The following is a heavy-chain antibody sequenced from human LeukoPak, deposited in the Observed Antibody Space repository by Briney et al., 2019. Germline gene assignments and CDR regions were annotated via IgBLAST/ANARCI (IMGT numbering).Heavy chain of an antibody. J-gene: IGHJ6*03. V-gene: IGHV3-43D*03. Sequence: GGSLRLSCAASGFTFDDYAMHWVRQPPGRGLEWVSLISWDGGSTYYADSVKGRFTISRDSSKNSLYLQMNSLRAEDTALYYCAKGVSAQLLLVDYYYMDVWGQGTLVTVSS. D-gene: IGHD2-2*01. CDR1: GFTFDDYA. CDR2: ISWDGGST. CDR3: AKGVSAQLLLVDYYYMDV.